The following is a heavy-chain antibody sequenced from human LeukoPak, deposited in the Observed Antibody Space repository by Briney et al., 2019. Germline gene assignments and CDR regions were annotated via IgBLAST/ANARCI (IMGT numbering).Heavy chain of an antibody. V-gene: IGHV4-34*01. CDR1: GGSFSGYY. CDR3: ARGSRVDFDY. Sequence: PSETLSLTCAVYGGSFSGYYWSWIRQPPGKGLEWIGEINHSGSTNYNPSLKSRVTISVDTSKNQFSLKLSSVTAADTAVYYCARGSRVDFDYWGQGTLVTVSS. J-gene: IGHJ4*02. CDR2: INHSGST. D-gene: IGHD3-3*01.